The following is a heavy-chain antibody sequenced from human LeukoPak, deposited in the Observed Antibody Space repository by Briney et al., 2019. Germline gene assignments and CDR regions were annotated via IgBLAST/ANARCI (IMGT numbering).Heavy chain of an antibody. CDR1: GGSISSYF. J-gene: IGHJ4*02. V-gene: IGHV4-59*01. D-gene: IGHD3-10*01. Sequence: SETLSLTCTVSGGSISSYFWSWIRQPPGKGLEWIGYIYYSGSTNYNPSLKSRVTISIDTSETQFSLRLSSVTAADTAFYYCASLTYYDSGQFDFWGQGALVTVSS. CDR2: IYYSGST. CDR3: ASLTYYDSGQFDF.